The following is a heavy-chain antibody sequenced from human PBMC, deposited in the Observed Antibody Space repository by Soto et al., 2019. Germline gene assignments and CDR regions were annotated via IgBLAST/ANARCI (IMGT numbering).Heavy chain of an antibody. CDR2: FDPEDGET. V-gene: IGHV1-24*01. J-gene: IGHJ4*02. CDR3: ATRKDCYDSSGYSW. CDR1: GYTLTELS. D-gene: IGHD3-22*01. Sequence: GASVKVSCKVSGYTLTELSMHWVRPAPGKGLEWMGGFDPEDGETIYAQKFQGRGTMTEDTSTDTAYMELSSLRSEDTAVYYCATRKDCYDSSGYSWWGQGTLVTVSS.